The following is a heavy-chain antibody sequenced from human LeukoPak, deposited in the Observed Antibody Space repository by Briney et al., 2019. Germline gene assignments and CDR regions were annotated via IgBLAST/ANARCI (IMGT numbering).Heavy chain of an antibody. CDR2: INPNSGAT. CDR3: ARGRFGEWDNWFDP. D-gene: IGHD3-10*01. J-gene: IGHJ5*02. V-gene: IGHV1-2*02. Sequence: ASVKIFCKASGYTFTGYYIHWVRQAPGQGLEWMAWINPNSGATNYAQKFQVRVTMTRDKSISTAYMELSRLTSDDTAVYFCARGRFGEWDNWFDPWGQGTLVTVSS. CDR1: GYTFTGYY.